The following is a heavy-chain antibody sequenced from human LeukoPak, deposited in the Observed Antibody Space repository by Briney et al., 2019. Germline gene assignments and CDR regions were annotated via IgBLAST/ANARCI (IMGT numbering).Heavy chain of an antibody. CDR2: IYTSGST. CDR1: GGSISSGSYY. CDR3: ARSTYSSTWRDYYYYMDV. J-gene: IGHJ6*03. Sequence: PSETLSLTCTVSGGSISSGSYYWSWIRQPAGKGLEWIGRIYTSGSTSYNPSLKSRVTISVDTSKNQFSLKLSSVTAADTAVYYCARSTYSSTWRDYYYYMDVWGKGTTVTVSS. V-gene: IGHV4-61*02. D-gene: IGHD6-13*01.